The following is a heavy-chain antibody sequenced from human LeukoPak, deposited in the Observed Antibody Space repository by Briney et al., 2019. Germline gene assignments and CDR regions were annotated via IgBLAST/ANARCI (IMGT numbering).Heavy chain of an antibody. V-gene: IGHV3-21*01. CDR3: ARDLYDRSGYYYVYFDY. CDR1: GFTFSSYG. CDR2: ITSGSSHI. Sequence: GGSLRLSCAASGFTFSSYGMSWVRQTPGQGLEWVSSITSGSSHIYYADSVKGRFTISRDNAKSSLYLQMNSLRAEDTAVYYCARDLYDRSGYYYVYFDYWGQGTLVTVSS. D-gene: IGHD3-22*01. J-gene: IGHJ4*02.